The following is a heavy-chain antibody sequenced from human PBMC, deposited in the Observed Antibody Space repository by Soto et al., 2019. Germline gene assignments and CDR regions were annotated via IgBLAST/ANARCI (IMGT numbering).Heavy chain of an antibody. CDR1: GGTFSSYA. Sequence: QVQLVQSGAEVKKPGSSVKVSCKASGGTFSSYAISWVRQAPGQGLEWKGGIIPIFGTANYAQKFQGRVTITADESTSTAYMELSSLRSEDRAVYYCARHRTADCGDSGGADIWGQGTLVTVSS. D-gene: IGHD4-17*01. V-gene: IGHV1-69*01. CDR2: IIPIFGTA. CDR3: ARHRTADCGDSGGADI. J-gene: IGHJ4*02.